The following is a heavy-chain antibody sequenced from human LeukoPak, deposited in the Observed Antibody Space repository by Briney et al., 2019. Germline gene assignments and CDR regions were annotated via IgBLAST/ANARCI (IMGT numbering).Heavy chain of an antibody. V-gene: IGHV4-34*01. CDR2: INHSGST. D-gene: IGHD1-1*01. Sequence: SETLSLTCAVYGGSFSGYYWSWIRQPPGKGLEWIGEINHSGSTNYNPSLKSRVTISVDTSKNQFSLKLSSVTAADTAVYYCARCRGTFDYWGQGTLVTVSS. CDR3: ARCRGTFDY. CDR1: GGSFSGYY. J-gene: IGHJ4*02.